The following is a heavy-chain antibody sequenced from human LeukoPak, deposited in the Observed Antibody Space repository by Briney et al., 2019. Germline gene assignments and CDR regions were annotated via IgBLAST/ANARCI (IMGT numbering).Heavy chain of an antibody. J-gene: IGHJ4*02. CDR3: VRSILGSGTRNPSHYFDF. D-gene: IGHD6-13*01. CDR2: IYSDGRT. CDR1: EFTVSGNY. Sequence: GGSLRLSCEDSEFTVSGNYMSWVRQAPGKGPEWVSMIYSDGRTYYTDSVQGRFTISRDNSKNTLYMQMYTLKDADSDVYYRVRSILGSGTRNPSHYFDFWGEGTLHTVSP. V-gene: IGHV3-53*01.